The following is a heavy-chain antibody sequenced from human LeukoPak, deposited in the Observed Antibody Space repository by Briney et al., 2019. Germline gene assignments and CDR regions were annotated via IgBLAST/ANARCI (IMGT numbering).Heavy chain of an antibody. J-gene: IGHJ4*02. Sequence: GGSLRLSCVASGFTFSSRDWMTWVRQAPGKGLEWVANIKQDGSEKNYVDSVKGRFTISRDNSKSTLYLQMNSLRAEDTAVYYCARVTYGSGTYGAFDYWGQGTLVTVSS. CDR1: GFTFSSRDW. CDR2: IKQDGSEK. D-gene: IGHD3-10*01. V-gene: IGHV3-7*03. CDR3: ARVTYGSGTYGAFDY.